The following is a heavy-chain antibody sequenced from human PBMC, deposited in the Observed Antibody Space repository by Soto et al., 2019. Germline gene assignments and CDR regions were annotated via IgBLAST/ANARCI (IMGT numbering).Heavy chain of an antibody. J-gene: IGHJ4*02. Sequence: GGSLRLSXAASGFSFSNYWMHWVRQAPGKGLVWVSRIYSDGSGTMYADSVQGRFTISRDNAKSTLYLQMNSLRVEDTAVYYCATLNSFGSDYWGRGTLVTVSS. CDR2: IYSDGSGT. D-gene: IGHD5-18*01. V-gene: IGHV3-74*03. CDR1: GFSFSNYW. CDR3: ATLNSFGSDY.